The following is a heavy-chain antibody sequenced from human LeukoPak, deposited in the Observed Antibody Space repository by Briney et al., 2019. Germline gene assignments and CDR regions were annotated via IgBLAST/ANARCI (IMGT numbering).Heavy chain of an antibody. V-gene: IGHV1-2*04. CDR3: ARVDGSPDY. CDR2: INPNSGGT. J-gene: IGHJ4*02. Sequence: ASVKVSCKASGYTFTAYYMHWVRQAPGQGLEWMGWINPNSGGTNYAQKFKGWVTLTRDTSINTTYMELGRLTSDVTAVYFCARVDGSPDYWGQGTLVTVSS. D-gene: IGHD2-15*01. CDR1: GYTFTAYY.